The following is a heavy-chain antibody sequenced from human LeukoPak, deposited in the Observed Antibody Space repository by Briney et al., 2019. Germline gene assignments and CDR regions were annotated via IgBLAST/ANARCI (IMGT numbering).Heavy chain of an antibody. CDR3: ASDSGSSPFDY. D-gene: IGHD1-26*01. Sequence: PQTLSLTCTVSGGSISSGDCYWSWIRQPPGKGLEWIGYIYYSGSTYYNPSLKSRVTISVDTSKNQFSLKLSSVTAADTAVYYCASDSGSSPFDYWGQGTLVTVPS. CDR2: IYYSGST. V-gene: IGHV4-30-4*08. CDR1: GGSISSGDCY. J-gene: IGHJ4*02.